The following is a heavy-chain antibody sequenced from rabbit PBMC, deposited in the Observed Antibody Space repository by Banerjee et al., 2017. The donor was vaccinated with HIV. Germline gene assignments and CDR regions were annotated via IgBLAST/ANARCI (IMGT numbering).Heavy chain of an antibody. Sequence: QSLEESGGGLVQPEGSLTLTCTASGFSFSSNYYMCWVRQAPGKGLEWIGCIYTGSGSTYYASWAKGRFTISKTSSTTVTLQMTSLTAADTATYFCARDLYSSNGYPFYFNLWGQGTLVTVS. CDR3: ARDLYSSNGYPFYFNL. CDR1: GFSFSSNYY. CDR2: IYTGSGST. J-gene: IGHJ4*01. V-gene: IGHV1S40*01. D-gene: IGHD1-1*01.